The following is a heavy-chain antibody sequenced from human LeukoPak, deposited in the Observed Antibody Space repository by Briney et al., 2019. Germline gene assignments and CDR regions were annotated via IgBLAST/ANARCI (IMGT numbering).Heavy chain of an antibody. Sequence: ASVKVSCKASGYTFSRYYIHWVQQAPGQWLEWMGKMNPSGGTTTYAQKFQGRVTVTRDTPTSTVYMEMSSLRPEDTAVYYCAREESGGLSDYWGQGTLLTVSS. CDR2: MNPSGGTT. CDR3: AREESGGLSDY. V-gene: IGHV1-46*01. CDR1: GYTFSRYY. D-gene: IGHD3-16*01. J-gene: IGHJ4*02.